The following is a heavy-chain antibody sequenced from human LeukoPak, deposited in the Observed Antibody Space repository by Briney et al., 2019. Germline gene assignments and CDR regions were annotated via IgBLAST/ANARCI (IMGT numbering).Heavy chain of an antibody. CDR3: ARRWVAAAGTWFDP. CDR2: INHSGST. J-gene: IGHJ5*02. V-gene: IGHV4-34*01. D-gene: IGHD6-13*01. Sequence: SETLSLTCAVYGGSFSGYYWSWIRQPPGKGLEWIGEINHSGSTNYNLSLKSRVTISVDTSKNQFSLKLSSVTAADTAVYYCARRWVAAAGTWFDPWGQGTLVTVSS. CDR1: GGSFSGYY.